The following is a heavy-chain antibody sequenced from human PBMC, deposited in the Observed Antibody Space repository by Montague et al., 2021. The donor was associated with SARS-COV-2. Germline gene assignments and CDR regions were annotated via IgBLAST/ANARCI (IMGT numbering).Heavy chain of an antibody. J-gene: IGHJ4*02. V-gene: IGHV4-61*02. CDR2: ISISGST. D-gene: IGHD6-19*01. CDR3: ARDIAVAGLFDY. Sequence: TLSLTCTVAGGSISSGSYDWSWIRQPAGKGLEWFGRISISGSTXYNPSVKSRVTISVDTSKNQFSLKLSSVTAADTAVYYCARDIAVAGLFDYWGQGTLVTVSS. CDR1: GGSISSGSYD.